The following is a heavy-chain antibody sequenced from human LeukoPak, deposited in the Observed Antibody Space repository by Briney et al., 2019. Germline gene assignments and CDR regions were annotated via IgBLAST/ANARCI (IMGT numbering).Heavy chain of an antibody. V-gene: IGHV4-30-2*01. D-gene: IGHD1-26*01. CDR1: GGSISSGGYY. J-gene: IGHJ4*02. Sequence: PSETLSLTCTVSGGSISSGGYYWSWIRQPPGKGLEWIGYIYHSGSTYYNPSLKSRVTISVDRSKNQFSLKLSSVTAADTAVYYCARLSGSPWYWGQGTLVTVSS. CDR3: ARLSGSPWY. CDR2: IYHSGST.